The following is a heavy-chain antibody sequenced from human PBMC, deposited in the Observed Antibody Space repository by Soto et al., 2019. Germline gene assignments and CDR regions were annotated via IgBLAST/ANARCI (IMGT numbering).Heavy chain of an antibody. CDR2: IYPSDSDT. J-gene: IGHJ5*02. V-gene: IGHV5-51*01. CDR1: GYNFAGYW. D-gene: IGHD1-26*01. Sequence: GESLKIPCKGSGYNFAGYWIAWVRQMPGKGLELMGIIYPSDSDTRYRPSFQGRFTISRDKSNNTLYLQMRRVRAEDTAVYFCARHRHPRGTVGATSPLDPWGQGTQVTVSS. CDR3: ARHRHPRGTVGATSPLDP.